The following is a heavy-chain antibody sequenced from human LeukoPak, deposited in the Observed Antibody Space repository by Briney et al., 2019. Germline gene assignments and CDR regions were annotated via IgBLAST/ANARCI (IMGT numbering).Heavy chain of an antibody. CDR3: AREEYGDHLW. V-gene: IGHV3-7*01. CDR2: IKQDGSDK. Sequence: GGSLRLSCAASGFSFSSYWMSWVRQAPGKGLEWVANIKQDGSDKYYVDSVKGRFSISRDNAKNSLYLQMNSLGAEDTAVYYCAREEYGDHLWWGQGTLVTVSS. J-gene: IGHJ4*02. CDR1: GFSFSSYW. D-gene: IGHD4-17*01.